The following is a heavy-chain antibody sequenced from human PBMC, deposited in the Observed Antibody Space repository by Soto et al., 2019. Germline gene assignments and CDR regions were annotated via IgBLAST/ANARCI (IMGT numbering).Heavy chain of an antibody. V-gene: IGHV3-48*03. CDR1: GFSFSSFA. CDR2: ISDDGASI. CDR3: ARENSVQAWLHHFDH. D-gene: IGHD5-18*01. J-gene: IGHJ4*02. Sequence: GGSLKLCCVASGFSFSSFAMNWFRQAPVRGLEWVSYISDDGASIYYADSLKGRFTISRDNAKNSLSLQMNNLRAEDTAVYYCARENSVQAWLHHFDHWGLGTLVTVSS.